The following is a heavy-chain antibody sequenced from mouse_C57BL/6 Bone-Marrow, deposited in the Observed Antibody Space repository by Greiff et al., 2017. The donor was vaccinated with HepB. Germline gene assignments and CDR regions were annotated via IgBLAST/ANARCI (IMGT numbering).Heavy chain of an antibody. CDR2: ISSGGSFT. D-gene: IGHD2-1*01. CDR3: ARMGGNYPYYYALDY. CDR1: RFTFSTYG. J-gene: IGHJ4*01. V-gene: IGHV5-6*01. Sequence: EVKLVESGGDFVKPGGSLKLSCAASRFTFSTYGMSWVRQTPDTRLEWVATISSGGSFTYYPDSVKGRFTISRDNAKNTLYLQMGSLRSEDTAIYYCARMGGNYPYYYALDYWGQGTSVTVSS.